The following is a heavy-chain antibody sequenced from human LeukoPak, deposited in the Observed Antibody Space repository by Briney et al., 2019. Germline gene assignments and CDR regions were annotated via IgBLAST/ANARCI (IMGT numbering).Heavy chain of an antibody. V-gene: IGHV4-61*02. CDR3: ARGTYYYDRFXY. CDR1: GGSISSGSYY. J-gene: IGHJ4*02. CDR2: IYTSGST. D-gene: IGHD3-22*01. Sequence: SETLSLTCTVSGGSISSGSYYWSWIRQPAGKGLEWIGRIYTSGSTNYNPSLKSRVTISVDTSKNQFSLKLSSVTAADTAVYYCARGTYYYDRFXYWGQGTLVTVSS.